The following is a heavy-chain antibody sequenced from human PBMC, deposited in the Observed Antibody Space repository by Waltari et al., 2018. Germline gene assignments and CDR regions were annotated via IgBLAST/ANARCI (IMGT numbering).Heavy chain of an antibody. D-gene: IGHD4-17*01. V-gene: IGHV3-30-3*01. J-gene: IGHJ4*02. CDR1: GFTFNNYA. CDR2: ISYDVSNK. CDR3: ARGLDGDYAGGDY. Sequence: QVQLVESGGGVVQPGRSLGLSCAASGFTFNNYAMHWVRQAPGKGLEGVAVISYDVSNKCYADSVKGRFTISRDNSRNMMYLQMNSLRAEDTALYYCARGLDGDYAGGDYWGQGTLVTVSS.